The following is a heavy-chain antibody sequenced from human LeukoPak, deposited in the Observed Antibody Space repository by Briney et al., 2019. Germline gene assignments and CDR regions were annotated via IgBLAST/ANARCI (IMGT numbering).Heavy chain of an antibody. CDR3: GRSGKIAAAGSVHYYYYYYMDV. CDR2: IYYSGST. J-gene: IGHJ6*03. CDR1: GGSISSGDYY. Sequence: SETLSLTCTVSGGSISSGDYYWSWIRQPPGKGLEWIGYIYYSGSTYYNPSLKSRVTISVDTSKNQFSLKLSSVTAADTAVYYCGRSGKIAAAGSVHYYYYYYMDVWGKGTTVTVSS. D-gene: IGHD6-13*01. V-gene: IGHV4-30-4*01.